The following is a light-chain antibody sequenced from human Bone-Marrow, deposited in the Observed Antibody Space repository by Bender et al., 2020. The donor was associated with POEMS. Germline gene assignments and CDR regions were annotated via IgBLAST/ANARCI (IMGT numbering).Light chain of an antibody. Sequence: QSVLTQPPSASGTPGQRVTISCSGSSSKFGSYPVNWYQQLPGAAPKLVIFNNSQRPSGVPDRFSGSNSGTSASLAICGLLSDDEADFYCATWDDRLNSWVFGGEAKLTVL. V-gene: IGLV1-44*01. J-gene: IGLJ3*02. CDR1: SSKFGSYP. CDR3: ATWDDRLNSWV. CDR2: NNS.